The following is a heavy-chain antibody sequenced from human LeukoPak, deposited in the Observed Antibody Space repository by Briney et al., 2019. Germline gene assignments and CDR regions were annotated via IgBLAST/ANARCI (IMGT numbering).Heavy chain of an antibody. CDR1: GFTFSSYA. D-gene: IGHD1-7*01. J-gene: IGHJ4*02. CDR3: VKDPTSGTTYQGY. Sequence: AGGSLRLSCAASGFTFSSYAMHWVRQAPGKGLEYVSAISSNGGSTYYADSVKGRFTISRDNSKNTLYLQMSSLRAEDTAVYYCVKDPTSGTTYQGYWGQGTLVTVSS. CDR2: ISSNGGST. V-gene: IGHV3-64D*09.